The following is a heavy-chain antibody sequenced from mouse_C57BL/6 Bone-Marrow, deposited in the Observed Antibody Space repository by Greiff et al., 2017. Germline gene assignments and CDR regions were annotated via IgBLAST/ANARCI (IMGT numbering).Heavy chain of an antibody. J-gene: IGHJ4*01. D-gene: IGHD1-1*01. CDR2: INYDGSST. CDR1: GFTFSDYY. CDR3: ARAGDYYGSSYGYYAMDY. V-gene: IGHV5-16*01. Sequence: EVMLVESEGGLVQPGSSMKLSCTASGFTFSDYYMAWVRQVPEKGLEWVANINYDGSSTYYLDSLKSRFIISRDNAKNIRYLQMSSLKSEDTATYYWARAGDYYGSSYGYYAMDYWGQGTSVTVSS.